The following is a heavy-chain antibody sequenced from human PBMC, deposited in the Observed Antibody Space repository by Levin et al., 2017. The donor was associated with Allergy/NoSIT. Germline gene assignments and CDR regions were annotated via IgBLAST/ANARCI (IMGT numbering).Heavy chain of an antibody. J-gene: IGHJ4*02. Sequence: AASVKVSCKASGGTFSSYAISWVRQAPGQGLEWMGGIIPIFGTANYAQKFQGRVTITADESTSTAYMELSSLRSEDTAVYYCARDHVTLGYSYAFDYWGQGTLVTVSS. CDR2: IIPIFGTA. CDR1: GGTFSSYA. D-gene: IGHD5-18*01. V-gene: IGHV1-69*13. CDR3: ARDHVTLGYSYAFDY.